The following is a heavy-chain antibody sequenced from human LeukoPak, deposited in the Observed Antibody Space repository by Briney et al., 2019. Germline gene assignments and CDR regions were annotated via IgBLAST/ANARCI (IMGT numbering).Heavy chain of an antibody. V-gene: IGHV1-2*04. Sequence: ASVKVSCKASGYNFTSYGVSWVRLAPGQGLEWMGWINPNSGGTNYAQKFQGWVTMTRDTSISTAYMELSRLRSDDTAVYYCARASPIVPGYGMDVWGQGTTVTVSS. CDR2: INPNSGGT. J-gene: IGHJ6*02. CDR1: GYNFTSYG. D-gene: IGHD1-26*01. CDR3: ARASPIVPGYGMDV.